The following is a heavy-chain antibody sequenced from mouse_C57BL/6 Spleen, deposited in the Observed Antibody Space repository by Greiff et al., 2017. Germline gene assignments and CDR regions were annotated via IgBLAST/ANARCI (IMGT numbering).Heavy chain of an antibody. Sequence: EVNVVESGGGLVQPGGSLKLSCAASGFTFSDYYMYWVRQTPEKRLEWVAYISNGGGSTYYPDTVKGRFTISRDNAKKTLYLQMSRLKSEDTAMYYCARRRGNLIEGFAYWGQGTLVTVSA. CDR2: ISNGGGST. V-gene: IGHV5-12*01. CDR3: ARRRGNLIEGFAY. J-gene: IGHJ3*01. CDR1: GFTFSDYY. D-gene: IGHD1-1*01.